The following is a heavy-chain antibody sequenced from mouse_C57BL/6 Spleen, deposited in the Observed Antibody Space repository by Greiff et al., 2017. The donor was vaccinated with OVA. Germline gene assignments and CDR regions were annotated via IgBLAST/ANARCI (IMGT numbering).Heavy chain of an antibody. CDR1: GFSLTSYG. J-gene: IGHJ3*01. Sequence: VKLKQSGPGLVQPSQSLSITCTVSGFSLTSYGVHWVRQSPGKGLEWLGVIWSGGSTDYNAAFISRLSISKDNSKSQVFFKMNSLQADDTAIYYCARNGDYYGSRGAWFAYWGQGTLVTVSA. CDR3: ARNGDYYGSRGAWFAY. D-gene: IGHD1-1*01. V-gene: IGHV2-2*01. CDR2: IWSGGST.